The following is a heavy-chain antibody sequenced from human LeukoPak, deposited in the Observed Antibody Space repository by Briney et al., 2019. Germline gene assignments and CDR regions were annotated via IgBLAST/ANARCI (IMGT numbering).Heavy chain of an antibody. V-gene: IGHV1-69*04. CDR1: GGTFISYA. CDR3: ARDPSTSYYYYGMDV. CDR2: IIPILGIA. Sequence: GASVKVSCKASGGTFISYAISWVRQAPGQGLEWMGRIIPILGIANYAQKFQGRVTITADKSTSTAYMELSSLRSEDTAVYYCARDPSTSYYYYGMDVWGQGTTVTVSS. J-gene: IGHJ6*02. D-gene: IGHD2-2*01.